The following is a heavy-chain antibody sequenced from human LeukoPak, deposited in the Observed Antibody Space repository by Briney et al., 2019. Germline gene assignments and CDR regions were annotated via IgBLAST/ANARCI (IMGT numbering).Heavy chain of an antibody. Sequence: GGSLRLSCAASGFTFSIYAMTWVRQAPGKGLEWVSAISGSGGSTYYADSVKGRFTISRDNSKNTLYLQMNSLRAEDTAVYYCAKISYYDFWSGYYVSWGQGTLVTVSS. CDR2: ISGSGGST. D-gene: IGHD3-3*01. V-gene: IGHV3-23*01. CDR1: GFTFSIYA. J-gene: IGHJ5*02. CDR3: AKISYYDFWSGYYVS.